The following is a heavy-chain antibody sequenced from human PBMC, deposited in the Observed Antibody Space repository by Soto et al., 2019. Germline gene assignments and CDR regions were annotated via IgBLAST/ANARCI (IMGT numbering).Heavy chain of an antibody. D-gene: IGHD3-22*01. CDR3: AIYDSSGSRGFQH. V-gene: IGHV4-31*03. CDR2: IYYSGST. CDR1: GGSISSGGYY. J-gene: IGHJ1*01. Sequence: QVQLQESGPGLVKPSQTLSLTCTVSGGSISSGGYYWSWIRQHPGKGLEWIGYIYYSGSTYYNPSLKRRVTISVDTSKNQSSLKLSSVTAADTAVYYCAIYDSSGSRGFQHWGQGTLVTVSS.